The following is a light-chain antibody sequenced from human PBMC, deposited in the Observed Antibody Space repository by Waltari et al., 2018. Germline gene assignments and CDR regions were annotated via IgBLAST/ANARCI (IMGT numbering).Light chain of an antibody. CDR3: QQSFKIPLS. CDR2: AAI. J-gene: IGKJ4*01. Sequence: DIQVTQSPSFLSASVADSVTLTCRANQNIYNFFNWYQQKPGSAPRLLVYAAINLENGVPSRCSASGSGTEFTLTISSLQPEDFATYYCQQSFKIPLSFGGGTKVEIK. V-gene: IGKV1-39*01. CDR1: QNIYNF.